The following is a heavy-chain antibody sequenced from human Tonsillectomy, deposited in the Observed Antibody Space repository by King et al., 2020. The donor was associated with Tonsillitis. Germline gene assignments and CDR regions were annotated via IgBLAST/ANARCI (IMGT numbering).Heavy chain of an antibody. V-gene: IGHV3-23*04. J-gene: IGHJ3*02. CDR2: ISATGDRT. CDR3: AKSDRVYYDSSGFFDAFDI. CDR1: GFTFSSYA. Sequence: VQLVEYGGGLVQPGESLRLSCAASGFTFSSYAMTWVRQAPGKGLEWVSTISATGDRTYHADSVKGRFTISRDISKSTLFLQMNSLRAEDTAVYYCAKSDRVYYDSSGFFDAFDIWGQGTMVTVSS. D-gene: IGHD3-22*01.